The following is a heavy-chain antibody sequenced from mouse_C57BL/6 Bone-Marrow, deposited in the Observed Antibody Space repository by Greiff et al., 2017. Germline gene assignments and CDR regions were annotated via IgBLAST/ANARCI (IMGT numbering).Heavy chain of an antibody. Sequence: EVMLVESGGDLVKPGGSLKLSCAASGFTFSSYGMSWVRQTPDKRLEWVATISSGGSYTYYPYSVKGRFTISRDNAKNTLYLQMSSLKSEDTAMYYCARQGDYDGDWYFDVWGTGTTVTVSS. J-gene: IGHJ1*03. V-gene: IGHV5-6*01. D-gene: IGHD2-4*01. CDR3: ARQGDYDGDWYFDV. CDR2: ISSGGSYT. CDR1: GFTFSSYG.